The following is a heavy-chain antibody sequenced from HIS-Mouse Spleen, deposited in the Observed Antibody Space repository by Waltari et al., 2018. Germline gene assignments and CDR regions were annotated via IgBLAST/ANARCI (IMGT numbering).Heavy chain of an antibody. J-gene: IGHJ2*01. CDR3: ARASRDLLLPRYFDL. CDR1: GGSISSYS. CDR2: IYYSGST. V-gene: IGHV4-59*01. Sequence: QVQLQESGPGLVKPSETLSLTCTVPGGSISSYSWIWIRQPPGKGLEWIGYIYYSGSTNYNPSLKSRVTISVDTSKNQFSLKLRSVTAADTAVYYCARASRDLLLPRYFDLWGRGTLVTVSS.